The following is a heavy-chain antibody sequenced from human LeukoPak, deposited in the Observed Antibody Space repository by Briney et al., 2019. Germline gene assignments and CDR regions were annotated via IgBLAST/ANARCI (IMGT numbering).Heavy chain of an antibody. V-gene: IGHV3-11*01. D-gene: IGHD6-13*01. CDR2: ISNSGTTI. CDR3: AREGSSSWYDY. Sequence: LSLTCTVSGGSINSYYWSWIRQPPGKGLEWVSYISNSGTTIYYADSVKGRFTISRDNAKNSLYLQMNSLRAEDTAVYYCAREGSSSWYDYWGQGTLVTVSS. CDR1: GGSINSYY. J-gene: IGHJ4*02.